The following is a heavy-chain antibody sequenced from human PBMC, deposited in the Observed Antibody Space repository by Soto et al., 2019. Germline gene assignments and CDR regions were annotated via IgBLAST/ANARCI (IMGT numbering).Heavy chain of an antibody. Sequence: SQTLSLTCAISGDSVSSNSAAWNWIRQSPSRGLEWLGRTYYRSKWYNDYAVSVKSRITINPDTSKNQFSLQLDSVTPEDTAVYCRARETRYNWNSGNWFDPWGQGTLVTVSS. J-gene: IGHJ5*02. D-gene: IGHD1-7*01. CDR2: TYYRSKWYN. CDR1: GDSVSSNSAA. CDR3: ARETRYNWNSGNWFDP. V-gene: IGHV6-1*01.